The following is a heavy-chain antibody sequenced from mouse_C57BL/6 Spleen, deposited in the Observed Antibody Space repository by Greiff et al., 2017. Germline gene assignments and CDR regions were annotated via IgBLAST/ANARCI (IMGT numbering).Heavy chain of an antibody. Sequence: EVQLQQSGPELVKPGDSVKISCKASGYSFTGYFMNWVMQSHGKSLEWIGRINPYNGYTFYNQKFKGKATLTVDKSSSTAHMELRSLTSEDSAVYYCARDDSYDGYPYFDYWGQGTTLTVSS. V-gene: IGHV1-20*01. CDR3: ARDDSYDGYPYFDY. CDR1: GYSFTGYF. CDR2: INPYNGYT. J-gene: IGHJ2*01. D-gene: IGHD2-3*01.